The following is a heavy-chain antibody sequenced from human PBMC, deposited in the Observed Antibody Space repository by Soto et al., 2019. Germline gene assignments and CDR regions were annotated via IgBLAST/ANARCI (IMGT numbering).Heavy chain of an antibody. V-gene: IGHV4-34*01. Sequence: LSLTCAVYGGSFSGYYWSWIRQPPGKGLEWIGEINHSGSTNYNPSLKSRVTISVDTSKNQFSLKLSSVTAADTAVYYCARGTRGYCSSTSCPTLDYWGQGTLVTVSS. CDR2: INHSGST. CDR3: ARGTRGYCSSTSCPTLDY. D-gene: IGHD2-2*01. CDR1: GGSFSGYY. J-gene: IGHJ4*02.